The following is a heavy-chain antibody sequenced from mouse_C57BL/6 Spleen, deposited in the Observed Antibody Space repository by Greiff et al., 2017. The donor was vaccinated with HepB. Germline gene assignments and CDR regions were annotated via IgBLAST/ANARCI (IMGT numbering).Heavy chain of an antibody. CDR1: GFTFSSYG. J-gene: IGHJ1*03. Sequence: EVKLQESGGDLVKPGGSLKLSCAASGFTFSSYGMSWVRQTPDKRLEWVATISSGGSYTYYPDSVKGRFTISRDNAKNTLYLQMSSLKSEDTAMYYCARHDTTEVDWYFDVWGTGTTVTVSS. CDR3: ARHDTTEVDWYFDV. CDR2: ISSGGSYT. V-gene: IGHV5-6*01. D-gene: IGHD1-1*01.